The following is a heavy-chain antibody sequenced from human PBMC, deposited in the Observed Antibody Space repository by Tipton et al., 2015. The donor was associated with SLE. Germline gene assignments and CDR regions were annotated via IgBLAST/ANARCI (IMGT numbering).Heavy chain of an antibody. CDR2: IFYSGST. CDR1: GGSFSGYY. V-gene: IGHV4-59*08. Sequence: TLSLTCAVYGGSFSGYYWSWIRQPPGKGLEWIGDIFYSGSTNYNPSLKSRVTISVDTSKNQFSLKLRSLIAADTAVYYCARHRAAAATFDYWGQGTLVTVSS. J-gene: IGHJ4*02. D-gene: IGHD6-13*01. CDR3: ARHRAAAATFDY.